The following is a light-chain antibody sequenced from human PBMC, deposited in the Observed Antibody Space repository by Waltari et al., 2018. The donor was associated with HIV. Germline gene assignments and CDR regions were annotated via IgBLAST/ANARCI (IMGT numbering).Light chain of an antibody. CDR2: SNN. Sequence: QSVLTQPPSASGTPGQRVTISCSGSSSNIRSNTVNWYQQLPGTAPKLLVFSNNQRPSGVPDRFSGSKSGTSASLAISGLQSEDDADYYCAAWDDSLNGLYVFGTGTKVTVL. CDR3: AAWDDSLNGLYV. J-gene: IGLJ1*01. CDR1: SSNIRSNT. V-gene: IGLV1-44*01.